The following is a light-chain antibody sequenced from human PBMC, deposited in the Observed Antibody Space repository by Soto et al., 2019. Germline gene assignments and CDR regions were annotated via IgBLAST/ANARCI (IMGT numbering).Light chain of an antibody. CDR1: QSVSSSY. V-gene: IGKV3-20*01. Sequence: EIVLTQSPGTLSLSPGERATLSCRASQSVSSSYLAWYQQKPGQAPRLLIYGASSRATGIPDRFGGSGSGTDFTLTIDRLESEDFAVYFCQQYGDLPWTFGQGTKVDIK. CDR2: GAS. J-gene: IGKJ1*01. CDR3: QQYGDLPWT.